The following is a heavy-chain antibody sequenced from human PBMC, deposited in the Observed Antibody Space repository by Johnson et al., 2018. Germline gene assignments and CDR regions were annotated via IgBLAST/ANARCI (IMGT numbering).Heavy chain of an antibody. V-gene: IGHV1-8*01. CDR1: GYTFTSYD. CDR3: GRGTATVVTRYYYYMDV. Sequence: LVQSGAEVKKPGASVKVSCKASGYTFTSYDINWVRQATGQGLEWMGWMNPNSGNTGYAQKFQGRVTMTRNTSISPAYMELSSLRSEDTAVYYCGRGTATVVTRYYYYMDVWGKGTTVTVSS. CDR2: MNPNSGNT. J-gene: IGHJ6*03. D-gene: IGHD4-23*01.